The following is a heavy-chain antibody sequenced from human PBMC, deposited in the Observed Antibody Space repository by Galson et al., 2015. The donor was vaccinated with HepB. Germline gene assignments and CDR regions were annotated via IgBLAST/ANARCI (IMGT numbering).Heavy chain of an antibody. D-gene: IGHD2/OR15-2a*01. V-gene: IGHV3-30*03. Sequence: SLRLSCAASGFTFSRSGMHWVRQAPGKGLEWVAVISYDGSNKYYADSVKGRFTISRDNSQNTLYLQMNSLSAEDTAVYYCVSAGADYSTTWYWGGMDVWGQGTTVTVSS. J-gene: IGHJ6*02. CDR2: ISYDGSNK. CDR3: VSAGADYSTTWYWGGMDV. CDR1: GFTFSRSG.